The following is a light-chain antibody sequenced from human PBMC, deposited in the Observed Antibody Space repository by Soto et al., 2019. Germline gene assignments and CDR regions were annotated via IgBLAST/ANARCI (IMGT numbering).Light chain of an antibody. Sequence: QSALTQPASVSGSPGQSITISCSGTSSDVDGYNSVSWYQQHSGKAPKLMIYEVSNRPSGVSNRFSGSKSGNTASLTISGLQPEDETDYYCSSYTSNSTLVFGGGTKVTVL. CDR3: SSYTSNSTLV. V-gene: IGLV2-14*01. J-gene: IGLJ2*01. CDR1: SSDVDGYNS. CDR2: EVS.